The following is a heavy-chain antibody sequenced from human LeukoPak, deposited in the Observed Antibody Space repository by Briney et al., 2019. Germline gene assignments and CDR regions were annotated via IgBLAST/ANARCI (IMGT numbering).Heavy chain of an antibody. CDR2: IIPLFGTT. Sequence: GASVKDSCKASGGTFGSYTISWVRQAPGQGLEWMGGIIPLFGTTKYAQKFQGRVTVTADESTGTAYMELNSLMPEDTAVYYCARERDVVVVPGTILGYYFDYWGQGTLVTVSS. CDR3: ARERDVVVVPGTILGYYFDY. V-gene: IGHV1-69*13. J-gene: IGHJ4*02. D-gene: IGHD3-3*01. CDR1: GGTFGSYT.